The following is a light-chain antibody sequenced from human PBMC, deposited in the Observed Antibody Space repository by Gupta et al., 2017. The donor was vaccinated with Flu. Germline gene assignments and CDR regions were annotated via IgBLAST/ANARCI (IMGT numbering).Light chain of an antibody. CDR1: QSISSY. CDR3: QQMDSTPQT. Sequence: DIQMTQSPSSLSASVGDRVTITCRASQSISSYLNWYQQKPGKAPKLLIYAASSLQSGVPSRFSCSGSGTDFTLTISMLQPEDFATYYCQQMDSTPQTFGQGTKVEIK. CDR2: AAS. J-gene: IGKJ1*01. V-gene: IGKV1-39*01.